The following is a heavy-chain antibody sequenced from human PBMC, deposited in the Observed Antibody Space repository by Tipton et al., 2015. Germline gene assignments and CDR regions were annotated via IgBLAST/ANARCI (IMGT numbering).Heavy chain of an antibody. D-gene: IGHD2-15*01. V-gene: IGHV4-39*01. CDR1: GGSIGSSNYY. CDR3: ARHAYCIGGSCYARLDTWFDP. CDR2: VYYSGNT. Sequence: TLSLTCSVSGGSIGSSNYYWGWIRQPPGKGLEWIGSVYYSGNTYYNPSLKSRVTISVDTSKNDFSLKVISVTAADTAVYYCARHAYCIGGSCYARLDTWFDPWGQGTMVTVSS. J-gene: IGHJ5*02.